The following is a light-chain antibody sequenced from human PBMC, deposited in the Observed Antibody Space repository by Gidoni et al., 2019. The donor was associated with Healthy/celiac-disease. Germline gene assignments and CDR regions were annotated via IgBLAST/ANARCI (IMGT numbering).Light chain of an antibody. V-gene: IGKV1-39*01. CDR2: AAS. CDR1: QSISSY. CDR3: QQSYSTGVT. Sequence: DIQMTQSPSSLSASVGDRVTITCRASQSISSYLNWYQQKPGKAPKLLIYAASSLQSGVPSRFSGSGSGTDFTLTISSLQPEEFATYYCQQSYSTGVTFGPGTKVDIK. J-gene: IGKJ3*01.